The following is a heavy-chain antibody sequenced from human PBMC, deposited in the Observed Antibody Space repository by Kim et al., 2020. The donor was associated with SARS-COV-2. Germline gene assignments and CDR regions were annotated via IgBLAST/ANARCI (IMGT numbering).Heavy chain of an antibody. CDR1: GFTFSSYN. J-gene: IGHJ4*02. Sequence: GGSLRLSCTASGFTFSSYNMIWVRQAPGKGLEWVASISETTDEIYYADSVRGRFTVSRDNAKNSLYLQMGGLRAGDTAVYYCATYMWAARHFDNWGQGVLVTVSS. CDR2: ISETTDEI. D-gene: IGHD1-26*01. CDR3: ATYMWAARHFDN. V-gene: IGHV3-21*01.